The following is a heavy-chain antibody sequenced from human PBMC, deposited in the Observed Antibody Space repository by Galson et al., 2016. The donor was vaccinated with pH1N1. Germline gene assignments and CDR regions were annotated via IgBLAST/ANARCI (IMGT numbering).Heavy chain of an antibody. J-gene: IGHJ6*03. CDR1: EGTLTRYA. V-gene: IGHV1-69*06. CDR3: ASPPPSSGHLNYYYYMDV. D-gene: IGHD3-3*01. CDR2: ITPVFGAA. Sequence: SVKVSCKASEGTLTRYAISWVRQAPGQGLEWMGGITPVFGAATYAQKFQGRVTITADKSADTAYVELSSLRSEDTAVYYCASPPPSSGHLNYYYYMDVWGQGTTVTVS.